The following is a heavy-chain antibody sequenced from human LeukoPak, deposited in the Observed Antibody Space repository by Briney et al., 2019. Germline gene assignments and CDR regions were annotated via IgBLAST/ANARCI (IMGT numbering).Heavy chain of an antibody. CDR3: AKDPEQQLVADFDY. CDR1: GFHFTTYW. J-gene: IGHJ4*02. D-gene: IGHD6-13*01. Sequence: GGSLRLSCAASGFHFTTYWMGWVRQAPGKGLEWVANIKQDESEKYYVDSVKGRFTISRDNSKNTLYLQMNSLRAEDTAVYYCAKDPEQQLVADFDYWGQGTLVTVSS. V-gene: IGHV3-7*01. CDR2: IKQDESEK.